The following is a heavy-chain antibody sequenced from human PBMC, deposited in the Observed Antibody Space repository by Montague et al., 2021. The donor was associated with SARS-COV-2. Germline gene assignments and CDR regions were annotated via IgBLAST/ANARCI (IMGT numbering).Heavy chain of an antibody. CDR3: ARLGDGVVPSPILGVEPYYSNSYMDV. D-gene: IGHD2-15*01. J-gene: IGHJ6*03. CDR1: GGSFSTYS. Sequence: SETLSLTCAVHGGSFSTYSWNWIRQPPGKGLEWIGEIHHGGSTNYNPSLKSRVTISADTSKNQSSLKLTSVAAADTAVYYCARLGDGVVPSPILGVEPYYSNSYMDVWGKGTTVTVS. CDR2: IHHGGST. V-gene: IGHV4-34*01.